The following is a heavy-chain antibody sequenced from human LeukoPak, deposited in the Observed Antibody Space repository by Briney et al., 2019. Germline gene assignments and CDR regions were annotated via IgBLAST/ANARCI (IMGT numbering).Heavy chain of an antibody. CDR3: ARDYCSSTSCLFDC. CDR2: INPNSGDT. V-gene: IGHV1-2*06. CDR1: GYTFTGYH. D-gene: IGHD2-2*01. J-gene: IGHJ4*02. Sequence: ASVKVSCKASGYTFTGYHMRWVRQAPGQGLEWMGRINPNSGDTNYAQKFQGRVTMTRDTFISTAYMELSRLRSDDTAVYYCARDYCSSTSCLFDCWGQGTLVTVSS.